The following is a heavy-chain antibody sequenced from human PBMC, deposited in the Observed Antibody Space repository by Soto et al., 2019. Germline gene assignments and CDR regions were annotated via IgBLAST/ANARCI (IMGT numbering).Heavy chain of an antibody. CDR3: AKGVATAVPALDY. CDR2: VSWNSGAK. Sequence: PGGSLRLSCVASGFSFDDFVMNWVRQRPGEGLEWVSSVSWNSGAKLYADSVKGRFAISRDSAKKSVYLQMNSLRPDDTAFYYCAKGVATAVPALDYWGQGTLVTVSS. V-gene: IGHV3-9*01. D-gene: IGHD2-21*02. CDR1: GFSFDDFV. J-gene: IGHJ4*02.